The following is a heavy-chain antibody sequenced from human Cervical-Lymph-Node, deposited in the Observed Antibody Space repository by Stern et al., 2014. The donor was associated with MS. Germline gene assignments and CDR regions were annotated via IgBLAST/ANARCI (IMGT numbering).Heavy chain of an antibody. CDR1: GFTFSTYS. CDR2: ITNSGAYN. V-gene: IGHV3-21*01. J-gene: IGHJ6*02. Sequence: EVQLVESGGGLVKPGGSLRLSCATSGFTFSTYSMNWVRQAPGKGLEWVSSITNSGAYNYYADSVKGRFTISRDNARNSLFLEMKSLRVEDTAVYYCTRGYSMDVWGQGTTVTVSS. CDR3: TRGYSMDV.